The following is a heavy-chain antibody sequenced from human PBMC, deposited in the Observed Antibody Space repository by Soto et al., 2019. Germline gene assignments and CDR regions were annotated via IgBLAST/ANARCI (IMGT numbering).Heavy chain of an antibody. D-gene: IGHD2-15*01. CDR2: IYPGDSDT. J-gene: IGHJ4*02. CDR3: ARSFYCSGGSCCSPD. V-gene: IGHV5-51*01. CDR1: GYSFTSYW. Sequence: PGESRKISCNGSGYSFTSYWIGWVRQMPGKGLEWMGIIYPGDSDTRYSPSFQGQVTISADKSISTAYLQWSSLKASDTAMYYCARSFYCSGGSCCSPDWGQGTLVTVSS.